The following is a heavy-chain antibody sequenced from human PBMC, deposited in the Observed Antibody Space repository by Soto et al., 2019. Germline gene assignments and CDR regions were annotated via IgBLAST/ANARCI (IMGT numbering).Heavy chain of an antibody. D-gene: IGHD5-12*01. CDR1: GGSFSGYY. CDR3: ARGRAAIGATKPRRYYYYMDV. CDR2: INHSGST. Sequence: QVQLQQWGAGLLKPSETLSLTCAVYGGSFSGYYWSWIRQPPGKGLEWIGEINHSGSTNYNPSLKRRVTISVDTSKNQFSLKLSSVTAADTAVYYCARGRAAIGATKPRRYYYYMDVWGKGTTVTVSS. J-gene: IGHJ6*03. V-gene: IGHV4-34*01.